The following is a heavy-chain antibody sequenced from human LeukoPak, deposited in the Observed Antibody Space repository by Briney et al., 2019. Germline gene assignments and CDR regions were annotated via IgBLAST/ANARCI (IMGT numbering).Heavy chain of an antibody. CDR3: ARDQYRGSTSRGDY. J-gene: IGHJ4*02. Sequence: PGGSLRLSFAASGFTFSSYWMSWVRQAPGKGLEWVANIKQDGSEKYYVDSVKGRFTISRDNAKNSLYLQMNSLRAEDTAVYYCARDQYRGSTSRGDYWGQGTLATVSS. CDR1: GFTFSSYW. V-gene: IGHV3-7*01. CDR2: IKQDGSEK. D-gene: IGHD2-2*01.